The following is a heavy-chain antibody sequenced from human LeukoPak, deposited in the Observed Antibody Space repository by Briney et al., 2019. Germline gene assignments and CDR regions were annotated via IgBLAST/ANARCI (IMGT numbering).Heavy chain of an antibody. CDR3: VRERSGACPFAY. Sequence: PGGSLRLSCAASGFPFSSYGMHWVRQAPGQGLEWVSAISSDGARPYYADSVKGRFTISRDNAKNTLYLQMNSLRAADTAVYYSVRERSGACPFAYWGEGSLVTVSS. CDR1: GFPFSSYG. CDR2: ISSDGARP. J-gene: IGHJ4*02. D-gene: IGHD1-26*01. V-gene: IGHV3-23*01.